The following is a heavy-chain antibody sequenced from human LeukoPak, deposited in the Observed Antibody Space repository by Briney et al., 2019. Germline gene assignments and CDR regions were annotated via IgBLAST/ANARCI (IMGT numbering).Heavy chain of an antibody. Sequence: GASVKVSCKASGGTFSSYAISWVRQAPGQGLEWMGGIIPIFGTANYAQKFQGRVTITADESTSTAYMELSSLRSEDTAVYYCARGRSIAARPDWFDPWGQGTLVTVSS. D-gene: IGHD6-6*01. CDR1: GGTFSSYA. CDR2: IIPIFGTA. J-gene: IGHJ5*02. CDR3: ARGRSIAARPDWFDP. V-gene: IGHV1-69*13.